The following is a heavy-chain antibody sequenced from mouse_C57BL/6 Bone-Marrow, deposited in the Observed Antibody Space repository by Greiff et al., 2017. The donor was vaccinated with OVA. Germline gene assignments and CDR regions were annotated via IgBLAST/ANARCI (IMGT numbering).Heavy chain of an antibody. Sequence: QVQLQQPGTELVKPGASVKLSCKASGYTFTSYWMHWVKQRPGQGLEWIGNINPSNGGTNYNEKFKSKATLTVDKSSSTAYMQRSSLTSEDSAVYYCARSITTVVHWYFDVWGTGTTVTVSS. J-gene: IGHJ1*03. CDR1: GYTFTSYW. V-gene: IGHV1-53*01. CDR2: INPSNGGT. D-gene: IGHD1-1*01. CDR3: ARSITTVVHWYFDV.